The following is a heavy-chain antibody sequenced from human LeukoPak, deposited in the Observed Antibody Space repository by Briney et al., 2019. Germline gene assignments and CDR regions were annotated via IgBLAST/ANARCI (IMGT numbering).Heavy chain of an antibody. Sequence: PGGSLRLSCVASGFPFRSYWMTWVRQAPGKGLEWVSYISGSSGIIDYADSVRGRFTISRDNSKNTLYLQMNSLRAEDTAVYYCASLAVAGAFDYWGQGTLVTVSS. CDR2: ISGSSGII. D-gene: IGHD6-19*01. CDR1: GFPFRSYW. V-gene: IGHV3-48*01. J-gene: IGHJ4*02. CDR3: ASLAVAGAFDY.